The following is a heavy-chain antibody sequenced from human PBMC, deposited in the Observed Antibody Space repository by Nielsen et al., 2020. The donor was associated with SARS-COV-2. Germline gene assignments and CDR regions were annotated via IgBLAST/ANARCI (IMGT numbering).Heavy chain of an antibody. D-gene: IGHD5-18*01. J-gene: IGHJ6*03. V-gene: IGHV3-48*01. CDR3: ARDFGYKYGYYYYYYMDV. CDR2: ISSSSSTI. Sequence: WIRQPPGKGLEWVSYISSSSSTIYYADSVKGRFTISRDNAKNSLYLQMNSLRAEDTAVYYCARDFGYKYGYYYYYYMDVWGKGTTVTVSS.